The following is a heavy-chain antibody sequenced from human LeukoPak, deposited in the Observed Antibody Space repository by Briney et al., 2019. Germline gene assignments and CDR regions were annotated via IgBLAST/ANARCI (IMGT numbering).Heavy chain of an antibody. V-gene: IGHV5-51*01. CDR1: GYRFTSYW. D-gene: IGHD2-2*02. J-gene: IGHJ4*02. CDR2: IYPDDSDT. Sequence: GESLNISCKGSGYRFTSYWIGWVRQMPGKGLEWMGLIYPDDSDTRYSPSFQGQVTISADKSISTAYLQWSSLKASDTAMYYCAIGGDSTTSCYRCFDYWGQGTLVTVSS. CDR3: AIGGDSTTSCYRCFDY.